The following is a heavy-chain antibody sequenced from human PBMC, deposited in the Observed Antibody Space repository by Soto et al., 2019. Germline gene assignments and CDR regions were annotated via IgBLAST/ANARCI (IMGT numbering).Heavy chain of an antibody. CDR2: ISGSGGST. D-gene: IGHD2-15*01. CDR3: AKRYCSGGSCYPDVFDI. Sequence: PGGSLRLSCAASGFTFSSYAMSWVRQAPGKGLEWVSAISGSGGSTYYADSVKGRFTISRDNSKNTLYLQMNSLRAEDTAVYYCAKRYCSGGSCYPDVFDIWGQGTMVIVSS. CDR1: GFTFSSYA. J-gene: IGHJ3*02. V-gene: IGHV3-23*01.